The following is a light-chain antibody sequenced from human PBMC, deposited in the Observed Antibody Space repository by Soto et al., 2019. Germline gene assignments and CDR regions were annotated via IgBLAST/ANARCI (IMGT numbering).Light chain of an antibody. J-gene: IGKJ1*01. CDR1: QSVSSSY. Sequence: EIVLTQSPGTLSLSPGETPTLSCRASQSVSSSYLAWYQQKPGQAPRLLIYGASSRATGIPDRFTGSGSGTDFTLTISSLEPEDFAVYYCQQRSNWPRTFGQGTKVDIK. V-gene: IGKV3D-20*02. CDR3: QQRSNWPRT. CDR2: GAS.